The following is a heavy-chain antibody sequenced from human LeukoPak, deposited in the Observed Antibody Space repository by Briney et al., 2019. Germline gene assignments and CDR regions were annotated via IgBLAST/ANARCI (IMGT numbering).Heavy chain of an antibody. Sequence: SETLSLTCTVSGGSISSYYWSWIRQPPGKGLEWIGYIYYSGSTNYNPSLKSRVTISVDTSKNQFSLKLSSVTAADTAVYCCARDQQGGYDILTGYYRGAFDIWGQGTMVTVSS. V-gene: IGHV4-59*01. D-gene: IGHD3-9*01. CDR3: ARDQQGGYDILTGYYRGAFDI. CDR2: IYYSGST. J-gene: IGHJ3*02. CDR1: GGSISSYY.